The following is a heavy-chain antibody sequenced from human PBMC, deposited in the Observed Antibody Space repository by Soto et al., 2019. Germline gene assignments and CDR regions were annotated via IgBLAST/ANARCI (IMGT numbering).Heavy chain of an antibody. D-gene: IGHD2-21*02. V-gene: IGHV4-31*03. CDR2: IYYSGST. Sequence: SETLSLTCTVSGGSIRSGGYYWSWIRQHPGKGPEWIGYIYYSGSTYYNPSLESRVAISLDTSKNQFSLKLSSVTAADTAVYYCASLCGGDCYQDYYYGMDVWGQGTTVTVSS. CDR1: GGSIRSGGYY. CDR3: ASLCGGDCYQDYYYGMDV. J-gene: IGHJ6*02.